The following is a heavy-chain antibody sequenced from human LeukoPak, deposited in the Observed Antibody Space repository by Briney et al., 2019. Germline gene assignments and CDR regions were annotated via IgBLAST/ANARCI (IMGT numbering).Heavy chain of an antibody. CDR3: ARLRYCSGVSCYGVDY. Sequence: ASVKVSCKASGYTFTSYGISWVRQAPGQGLEWMGRISAYNGNTNYAQKLQGRVIMITDTSTSTAYMELRSRRSDDTAVYYCARLRYCSGVSCYGVDYWGQGTLVTVSS. J-gene: IGHJ4*02. D-gene: IGHD2-15*01. CDR2: ISAYNGNT. CDR1: GYTFTSYG. V-gene: IGHV1-18*01.